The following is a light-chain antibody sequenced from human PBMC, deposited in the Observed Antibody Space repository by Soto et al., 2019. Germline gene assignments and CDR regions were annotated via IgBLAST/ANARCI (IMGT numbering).Light chain of an antibody. Sequence: EIVMTQSPATLSVSPGERATLSCRASQSVSSNLAWYQQKPGQAPRLLIYGASIRATGIPARFSGSGSGTEFNLTISSLQSEDFAVYNCQQYNNWAPTWTFGQGTKVEIK. J-gene: IGKJ1*01. CDR3: QQYNNWAPTWT. CDR1: QSVSSN. CDR2: GAS. V-gene: IGKV3D-15*01.